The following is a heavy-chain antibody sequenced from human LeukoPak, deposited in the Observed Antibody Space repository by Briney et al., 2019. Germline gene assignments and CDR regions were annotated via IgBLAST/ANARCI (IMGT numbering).Heavy chain of an antibody. V-gene: IGHV1-8*01. Sequence: ASVKVSCKASGYTFTSYDINWVRQATGQGLEWMGWMNPNSGNTGYVQKFQGRVTMTRNTSISTAYMELSSPRSEDTAVYYCARVKVFGVVTFDYWGQGTLVTVSS. CDR1: GYTFTSYD. CDR2: MNPNSGNT. J-gene: IGHJ4*02. CDR3: ARVKVFGVVTFDY. D-gene: IGHD3-3*01.